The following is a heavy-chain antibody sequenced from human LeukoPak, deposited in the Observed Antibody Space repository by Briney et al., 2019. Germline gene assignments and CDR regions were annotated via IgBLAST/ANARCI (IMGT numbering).Heavy chain of an antibody. D-gene: IGHD3-16*01. V-gene: IGHV3-23*01. Sequence: GGSLRLSCAASGFTFSDYAMTRVRRAPGKGLEWVSGISGSGRSTYYADSVKGHFTISRDNSKNTLYLLMNTLRAEDTAVYYCANQYSYGLFDNWGRGTLVTVSS. CDR3: ANQYSYGLFDN. CDR1: GFTFSDYA. J-gene: IGHJ4*02. CDR2: ISGSGRST.